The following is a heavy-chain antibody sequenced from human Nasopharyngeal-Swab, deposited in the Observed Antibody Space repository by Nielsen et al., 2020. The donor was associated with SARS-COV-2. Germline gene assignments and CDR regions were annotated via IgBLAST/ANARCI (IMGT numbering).Heavy chain of an antibody. CDR2: IYYSGST. Sequence: SETLSLTCTVSGCPISSSSYYWGWIRQPPGKGLEWIGSIYYSGSTYYNPSLKSRVTISVDTSKNQFSLKLSSVTAADTAVYYCARAFVGYCSSTSCYAGNYYYYYMDVWGKGTTVTVSS. CDR3: ARAFVGYCSSTSCYAGNYYYYYMDV. CDR1: GCPISSSSYY. D-gene: IGHD2-2*01. J-gene: IGHJ6*03. V-gene: IGHV4-39*07.